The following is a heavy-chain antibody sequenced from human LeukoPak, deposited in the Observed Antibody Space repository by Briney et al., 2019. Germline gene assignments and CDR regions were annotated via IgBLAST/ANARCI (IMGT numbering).Heavy chain of an antibody. CDR1: GFTFSRYG. J-gene: IGHJ4*02. CDR2: ISYNGGST. D-gene: IGHD6-19*01. Sequence: GGSLRLSCSASGFTFSRYGMYWVRQAPGKGLEYVSAISYNGGSTYYADSVKGRSTISRDNSKNTLYLHMSSLRPEDTAVYYCSGSSTGWSYFDFWGQGTLVTVSS. CDR3: SGSSTGWSYFDF. V-gene: IGHV3-64D*09.